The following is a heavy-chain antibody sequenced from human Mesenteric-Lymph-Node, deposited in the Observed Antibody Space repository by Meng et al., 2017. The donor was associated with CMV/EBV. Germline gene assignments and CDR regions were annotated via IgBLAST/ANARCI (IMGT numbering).Heavy chain of an antibody. D-gene: IGHD2-2*02. Sequence: GSLRLSCSVSGGSVNSGNYYWSWIRQPPGKGLEWIGYIYYSGSTNYNPSLKSRVTISMDKSKNQFSLSLNSVTAADTAVYYCARRVGYCSSTSCYTMNNWFDPWGQGTLVTVSS. J-gene: IGHJ5*02. V-gene: IGHV4-61*01. CDR2: IYYSGST. CDR3: ARRVGYCSSTSCYTMNNWFDP. CDR1: GGSVNSGNYY.